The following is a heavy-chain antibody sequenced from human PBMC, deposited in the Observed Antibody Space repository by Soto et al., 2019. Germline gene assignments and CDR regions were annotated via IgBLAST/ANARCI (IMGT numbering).Heavy chain of an antibody. J-gene: IGHJ5*02. CDR3: ASGRFRRTWFDP. V-gene: IGHV1-8*01. CDR2: MNPDSGNT. CDR1: GYTFTNYD. Sequence: QVQLVQSGAEVKKPGASVKVSCKASGYTFTNYDIHWVRQATGQGLEWMGWMNPDSGNTGQSKQXXGXXTMTRDTSISTAYMEMSSLRSEDTAVYYCASGRFRRTWFDPWGQGTLVTVSS. D-gene: IGHD3-16*01.